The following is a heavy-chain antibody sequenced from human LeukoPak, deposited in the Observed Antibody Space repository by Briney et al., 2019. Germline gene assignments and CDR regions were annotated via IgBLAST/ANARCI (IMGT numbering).Heavy chain of an antibody. CDR2: LYSGGDT. J-gene: IGHJ3*02. CDR3: ARVFRPSLTVFIIRGAFDI. Sequence: GGPLRLSCAVSGFTVTSNYMNWVRQAPGKGLEWVSVLYSGGDTYYADSVKGRFTISRDNSKNTLYLQMNGLRAEDTAVYYCARVFRPSLTVFIIRGAFDIWGQGTMVTVSS. D-gene: IGHD3-3*01. CDR1: GFTVTSNY. V-gene: IGHV3-66*01.